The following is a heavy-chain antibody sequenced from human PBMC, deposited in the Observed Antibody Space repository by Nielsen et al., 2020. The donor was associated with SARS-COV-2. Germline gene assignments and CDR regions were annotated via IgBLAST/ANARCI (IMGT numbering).Heavy chain of an antibody. V-gene: IGHV5-10-1*01. CDR3: ARRGDILTGYGPLTGAFDI. Sequence: KVSCKVSGYSFTSYWLSWVRQTPGKGLEWMGRIDPSDSYTNYSPSFQGHVTMSADRSTSTAYLQWSSLKASDTAMYYCARRGDILTGYGPLTGAFDIWGQGTMVTVSS. D-gene: IGHD3-9*01. CDR2: IDPSDSYT. J-gene: IGHJ3*02. CDR1: GYSFTSYW.